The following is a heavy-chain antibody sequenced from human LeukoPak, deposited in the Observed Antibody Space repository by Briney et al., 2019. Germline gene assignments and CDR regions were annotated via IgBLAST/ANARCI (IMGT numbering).Heavy chain of an antibody. CDR2: INLDGSAE. Sequence: GGSLRLSCAASGFSISNYWMSWVRQGPGKGLEWVASINLDGSAERYVDSVKGRFTISRDNAKNSMYLQMNSLSAEDTALFYCARLFGGVTTFDYWGQGTLVTVSS. J-gene: IGHJ4*02. CDR1: GFSISNYW. V-gene: IGHV3-7*01. D-gene: IGHD4-17*01. CDR3: ARLFGGVTTFDY.